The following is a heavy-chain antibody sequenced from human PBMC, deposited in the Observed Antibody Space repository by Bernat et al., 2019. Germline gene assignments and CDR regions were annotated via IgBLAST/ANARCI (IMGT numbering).Heavy chain of an antibody. Sequence: QVQLVQSGAKVKKPGSRVRVPGNLPGGPLRRYRITWWGQPPDKGLGGRGRIFPMFGIANYTQKFQGRITISADKSTSTAHMELSSLRPEDTAVYYCARDCSGGSCSSFYYFAMDVWGHGTTVTVS. CDR3: ARDCSGGSCSSFYYFAMDV. V-gene: IGHV1-69*08. J-gene: IGHJ6*02. D-gene: IGHD2-15*01. CDR2: IFPMFGIA. CDR1: GGPLRRYR.